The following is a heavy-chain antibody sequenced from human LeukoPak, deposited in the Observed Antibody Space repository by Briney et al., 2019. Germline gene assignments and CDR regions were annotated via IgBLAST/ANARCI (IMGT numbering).Heavy chain of an antibody. CDR2: INPNSGGT. V-gene: IGHV1-2*06. Sequence: ASVKVSCKASGYTFTAYFMHWVRQAPGQGLEWMGRINPNSGGTNYAQKFQGRVTMTRDTSTSTAYMDLGRLTYEDTAVYYCARGGTEASSGDYWGQGTLVTVSS. CDR1: GYTFTAYF. CDR3: ARGGTEASSGDY. D-gene: IGHD3-10*01. J-gene: IGHJ4*02.